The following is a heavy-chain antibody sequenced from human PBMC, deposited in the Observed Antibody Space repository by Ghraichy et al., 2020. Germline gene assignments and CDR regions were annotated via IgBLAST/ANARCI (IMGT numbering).Heavy chain of an antibody. Sequence: GGSLRLSCAASGFTFSSYTMVWVRQAPGKGLEWVSSISSSNNYRHYAESVKGRFTISRDNAKNSLYLQMSSLRSEDTSVYYCARVGDPIVVVPAAKGFDPWGQGTLVTVSS. CDR3: ARVGDPIVVVPAAKGFDP. CDR2: ISSSNNYR. CDR1: GFTFSSYT. D-gene: IGHD2-2*01. J-gene: IGHJ5*02. V-gene: IGHV3-21*01.